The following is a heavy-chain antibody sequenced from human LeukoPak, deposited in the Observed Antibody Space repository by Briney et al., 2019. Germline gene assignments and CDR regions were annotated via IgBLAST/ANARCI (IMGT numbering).Heavy chain of an antibody. CDR3: TKEGGLSSGYYYPAC. CDR1: GFTFSSYG. CDR2: ISYDGSNK. V-gene: IGHV3-30*18. Sequence: GGSLRLSCAASGFTFSSYGMHWVRQAPGKGLDWVAVISYDGSNKYYADSVKGRSTISRDNSKNTLYLQMNSRRAEETAVYYCTKEGGLSSGYYYPACGGQGTLVTV. D-gene: IGHD3-22*01. J-gene: IGHJ4*02.